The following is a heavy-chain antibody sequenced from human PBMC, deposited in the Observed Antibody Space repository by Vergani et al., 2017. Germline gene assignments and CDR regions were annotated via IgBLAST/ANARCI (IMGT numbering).Heavy chain of an antibody. D-gene: IGHD2-2*02. J-gene: IGHJ6*02. CDR3: ARVGCSSTSCYTSYYYYGMDV. CDR2: IIPILGIA. Sequence: QVQLVQSGAEVKKPGSSVKVSCKASGGTFSSYTISWVRQAPGQGLEWMGRIIPILGIANYAQKFQGRVTITADKSTSTAYMELRSLRSEDTAVYYCARVGCSSTSCYTSYYYYGMDVWGQGTTVTVSS. V-gene: IGHV1-69*02. CDR1: GGTFSSYT.